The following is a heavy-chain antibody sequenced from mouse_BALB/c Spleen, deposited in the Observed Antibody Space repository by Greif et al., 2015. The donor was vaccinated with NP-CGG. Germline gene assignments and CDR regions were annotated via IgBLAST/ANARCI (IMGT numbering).Heavy chain of an antibody. D-gene: IGHD2-4*01. V-gene: IGHV1-80*01. CDR3: ARYGDYDYDYYFDY. Sequence: QVQLQQSGAELVRPGSSVKISCKASGYAFSSYWMNWVKQRPGQGLEWIGQIYPGDGDTNYNGKFKGKATLTADKSSSTAYMQLSSLTSEGSAVYFCARYGDYDYDYYFDYWGQGTTLTVSS. J-gene: IGHJ2*01. CDR2: IYPGDGDT. CDR1: GYAFSSYW.